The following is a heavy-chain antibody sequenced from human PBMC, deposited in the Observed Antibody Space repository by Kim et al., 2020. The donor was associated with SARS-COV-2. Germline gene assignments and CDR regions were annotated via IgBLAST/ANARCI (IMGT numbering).Heavy chain of an antibody. V-gene: IGHV3-23*01. D-gene: IGHD3-10*01. Sequence: GGSLRLSCAASGFTFSGYAMIWVRQAPGKGLEWVSLISGSAAASEYADSVKGRFTISRDNSKNSLYLQMNSLIAEDTALYFCAKGHHLYYYGLGSAFYY. J-gene: IGHJ4*01. CDR2: ISGSAAAS. CDR3: AKGHHLYYYGLGSAFYY. CDR1: GFTFSGYA.